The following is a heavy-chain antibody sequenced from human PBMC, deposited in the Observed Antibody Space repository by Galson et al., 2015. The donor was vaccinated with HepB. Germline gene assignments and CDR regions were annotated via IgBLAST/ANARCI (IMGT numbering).Heavy chain of an antibody. CDR1: GYTFTSYA. D-gene: IGHD2-15*01. CDR3: ARGALVAVVTGTLNNWFDP. J-gene: IGHJ5*02. Sequence: SVKVSCKASGYTFTSYAITWVRQAPGQGLEWMGWISAYNGNPNYAQKLQGRVTMTTDTSTSTAYMELRSLRSDDTAVYYCARGALVAVVTGTLNNWFDPWGQGTLVTVSS. V-gene: IGHV1-18*01. CDR2: ISAYNGNP.